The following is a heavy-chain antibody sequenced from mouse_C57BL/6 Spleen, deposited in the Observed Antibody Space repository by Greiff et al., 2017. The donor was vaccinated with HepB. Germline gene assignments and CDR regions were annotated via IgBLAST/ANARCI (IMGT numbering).Heavy chain of an antibody. J-gene: IGHJ2*01. CDR1: GYSITSGYY. CDR2: ISYDGSN. D-gene: IGHD2-5*01. V-gene: IGHV3-6*01. CDR3: ARSYSNYFDY. Sequence: ESGPGLVKPSQSLSLTCSVPGYSITSGYYWNWIRQFPGNKLEWMGYISYDGSNNYNPSLKNRISITRDTSKNQYFLKLNSVTTEDTATYYCARSYSNYFDYWGQGTTLTVSS.